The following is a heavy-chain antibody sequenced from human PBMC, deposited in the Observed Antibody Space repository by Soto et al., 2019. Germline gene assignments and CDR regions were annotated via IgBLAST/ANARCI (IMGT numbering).Heavy chain of an antibody. D-gene: IGHD3-3*01. V-gene: IGHV1-69*13. J-gene: IGHJ6*02. Sequence: SVKVSCKASGGTFSSYAISWVRQAPGQGLEWMGGIIPIFGTANYAQKFQGRVTITADESTSTAYMELSSLRSEDTAVYYCARDRITIFGVVIMGSYYYGMDVWGQGTTVTV. CDR2: IIPIFGTA. CDR3: ARDRITIFGVVIMGSYYYGMDV. CDR1: GGTFSSYA.